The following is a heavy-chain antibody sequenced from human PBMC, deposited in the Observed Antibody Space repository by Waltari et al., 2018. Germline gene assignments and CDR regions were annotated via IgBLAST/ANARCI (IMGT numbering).Heavy chain of an antibody. V-gene: IGHV3-30*02. D-gene: IGHD6-19*01. Sequence: QVQLVESGGGVVQPGGSLGLSCAASGFTFSRYGIPWVRQAPGKGLEWVAFIRYDGSNKYYADSVKGRFTISRDNSKNTLYLQMNSLRAEDTAVYYCAKVKGVAVAAQEYWGQGTLVTVSS. CDR3: AKVKGVAVAAQEY. CDR1: GFTFSRYG. CDR2: IRYDGSNK. J-gene: IGHJ4*02.